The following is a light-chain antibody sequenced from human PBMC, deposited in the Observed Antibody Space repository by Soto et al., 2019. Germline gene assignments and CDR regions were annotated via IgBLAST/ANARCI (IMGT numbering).Light chain of an antibody. J-gene: IGKJ1*01. CDR2: WAS. CDR3: QQFYTTPT. V-gene: IGKV4-1*01. Sequence: DIVMTQSPDSLAVSLGERATINCKSSQSLLHSPNNKDALTWYQQKPGQPPKLLINWASTRESGVPDRFSGAGSGTDFTLTSSSLQAEDLAVYYCQQFYTTPTFGQGTRVEIK. CDR1: QSLLHSPNNKDA.